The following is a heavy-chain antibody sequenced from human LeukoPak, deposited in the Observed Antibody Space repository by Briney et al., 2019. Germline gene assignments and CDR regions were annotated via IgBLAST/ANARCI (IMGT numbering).Heavy chain of an antibody. V-gene: IGHV3-20*04. CDR1: GFTFDDYG. D-gene: IGHD6-19*01. CDR3: ARNSGWYAWARELYYYYMDV. Sequence: PGGSLRLSCAASGFTFDDYGMSWVRHVPGKGLEWVSGINWNGVSTGYADSVKGRFTISRDNAKNSLYLQMNSLRAEDTALYYCARNSGWYAWARELYYYYMDVWAKGPRSPSP. CDR2: INWNGVST. J-gene: IGHJ6*03.